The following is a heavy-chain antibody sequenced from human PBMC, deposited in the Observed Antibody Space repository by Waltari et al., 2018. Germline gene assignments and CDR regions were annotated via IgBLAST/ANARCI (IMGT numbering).Heavy chain of an antibody. CDR1: GGSISGYY. CDR2: IYTSGST. J-gene: IGHJ6*03. V-gene: IGHV4-4*07. Sequence: QVQLQEPGPGRVKPSETLSLTGTVSGGSISGYYWRWIRQHAGKGLEWIGRIYTSGSTNYNPSLKSRVTMSVDTSKNQFSLKLSSVTAADTAVYYCARVSAYSSSGIHYYYMDVWGKGTTVTISS. CDR3: ARVSAYSSSGIHYYYMDV. D-gene: IGHD6-6*01.